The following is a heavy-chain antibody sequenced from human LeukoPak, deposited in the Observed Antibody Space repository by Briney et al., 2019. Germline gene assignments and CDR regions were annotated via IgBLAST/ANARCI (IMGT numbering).Heavy chain of an antibody. J-gene: IGHJ4*02. D-gene: IGHD1-26*01. Sequence: GGSLRLSCAASGFTFSSYSMSWVRQAPGKGLEGVSYISSSSSTIYYADSVQGRFTISRDNAKNSLYLQMNSLRDEDTAVYYCARAVGASLDYWGQGTLVTVSS. V-gene: IGHV3-48*02. CDR2: ISSSSSTI. CDR1: GFTFSSYS. CDR3: ARAVGASLDY.